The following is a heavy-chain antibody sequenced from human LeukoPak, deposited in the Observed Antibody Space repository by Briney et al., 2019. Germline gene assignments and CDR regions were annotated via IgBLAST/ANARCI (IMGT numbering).Heavy chain of an antibody. CDR3: ARVHCGGDCTIYWYFDL. CDR1: GFTFSGSA. Sequence: GGSLRLSCAASGFTFSGSAMHWVRQASGKGLEWVGRIRSKANSYATAYAASVKGRFTISRDDSKNTAYLQMNSLKTEDTAVYYCARVHCGGDCTIYWYFDLWGRGTLVTVSS. V-gene: IGHV3-73*01. CDR2: IRSKANSYAT. D-gene: IGHD2-21*01. J-gene: IGHJ2*01.